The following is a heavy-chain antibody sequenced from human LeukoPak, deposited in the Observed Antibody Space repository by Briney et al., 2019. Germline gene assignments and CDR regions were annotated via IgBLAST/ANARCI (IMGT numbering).Heavy chain of an antibody. Sequence: SETLSLTCAVYGGSFSGYYWSWIRQPPGKGLEWIGEINHSGSTNYNPSLKSRVTISVDTSKNQFSLKLSSVTAADTAVYYCARADIVVVPAAFDCWGQGTLVTVSS. CDR3: ARADIVVVPAAFDC. CDR2: INHSGST. D-gene: IGHD2-2*01. V-gene: IGHV4-34*01. J-gene: IGHJ4*02. CDR1: GGSFSGYY.